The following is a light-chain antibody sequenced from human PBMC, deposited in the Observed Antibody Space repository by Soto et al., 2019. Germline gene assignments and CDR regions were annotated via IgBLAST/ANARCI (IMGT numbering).Light chain of an antibody. CDR2: DES. CDR3: KQRSNWPPIT. J-gene: IGKJ5*01. CDR1: QSISNH. V-gene: IGKV3-11*01. Sequence: EIVLTQSAASLSLSPGEGATLXCRASQSISNHLAWYQQKPGQARRHLICDESNRATGIQARLSGSGSGKDFTLNISSLEPEDFAMYYCKQRSNWPPITFGQGTRLEIK.